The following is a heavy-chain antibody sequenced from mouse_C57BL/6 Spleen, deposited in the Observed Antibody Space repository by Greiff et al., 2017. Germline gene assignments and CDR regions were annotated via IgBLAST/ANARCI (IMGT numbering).Heavy chain of an antibody. CDR3: ARREYSNLYYAMDY. V-gene: IGHV1-59*01. CDR1: GYTFTSYW. J-gene: IGHJ4*01. D-gene: IGHD2-5*01. CDR2: IDPSDSYT. Sequence: QVQLQQPGAELVRPGTSVKLSCKASGYTFTSYWMHWVKQRPGQGLEWIGVIDPSDSYTNYNQKFKGKATLTVDTSSSTAYMQLSSLTSEDSAVYYCARREYSNLYYAMDYWGQGTSVTVSS.